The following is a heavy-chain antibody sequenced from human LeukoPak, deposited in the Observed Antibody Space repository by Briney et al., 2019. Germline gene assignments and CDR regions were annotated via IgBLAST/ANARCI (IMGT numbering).Heavy chain of an antibody. V-gene: IGHV1-69*13. CDR1: GGTFSSYA. J-gene: IGHJ6*02. Sequence: SVKVSCKASGGTFSSYAISWVRQAPGQGLEWMGGIIPIFGTANYAQKFQGGVTITADESTSTAYMELSSLRSEDTAVYYCASGMYCSGGSCYSRPLSSHYYYYGMDVWGQGPRSPSP. CDR3: ASGMYCSGGSCYSRPLSSHYYYYGMDV. CDR2: IIPIFGTA. D-gene: IGHD2-15*01.